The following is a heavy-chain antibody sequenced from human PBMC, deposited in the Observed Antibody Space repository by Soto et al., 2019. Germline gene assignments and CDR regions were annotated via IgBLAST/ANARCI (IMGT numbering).Heavy chain of an antibody. J-gene: IGHJ4*02. V-gene: IGHV2-5*02. CDR3: AHCTLHDYGDYDPGTSHVFDS. D-gene: IGHD4-17*01. CDR1: GFSLRNSGVG. Sequence: QITLKESGPSPVKPTQTLTVTCTFSGFSLRNSGVGVAWIRQPPGKALEWLALSYGDNDKRYSPSLKTRLTITKKTSKHQVVRTMTNMDPVHTATYFCAHCTLHDYGDYDPGTSHVFDSWGQGTLVTVSS. CDR2: SYGDNDK.